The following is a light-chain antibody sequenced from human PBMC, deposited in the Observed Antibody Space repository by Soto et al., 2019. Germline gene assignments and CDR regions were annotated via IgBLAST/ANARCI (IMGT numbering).Light chain of an antibody. CDR3: GAWDGGLSAFV. Sequence: QSVLTQPPSVSAAPGRTVTISCSGSSSNIGNSFVSWYQQLPGTAPRLLIYDNNERPSGIPDRFSGSKSGTSATLRTTGLQPGDEADYYCGAWDGGLSAFVFGTGTKLTVL. CDR2: DNN. V-gene: IGLV1-51*01. CDR1: SSNIGNSF. J-gene: IGLJ1*01.